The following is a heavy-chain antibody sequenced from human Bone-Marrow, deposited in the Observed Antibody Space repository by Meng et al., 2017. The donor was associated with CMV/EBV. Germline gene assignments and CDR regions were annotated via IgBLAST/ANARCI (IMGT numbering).Heavy chain of an antibody. CDR2: ISSSSSYI. CDR1: GFTFSSYS. CDR3: ARFVLTHYYYYGMDV. J-gene: IGHJ6*02. V-gene: IGHV3-21*01. D-gene: IGHD2-8*01. Sequence: GGSLRLSCAASGFTFSSYSMNWVRQAPGKGLEWVSSISSSSSYIYYADSVKGRFTISRDNAKNSLYLQMNSLRAEDTAVYYCARFVLTHYYYYGMDVWGQGTTVTVS.